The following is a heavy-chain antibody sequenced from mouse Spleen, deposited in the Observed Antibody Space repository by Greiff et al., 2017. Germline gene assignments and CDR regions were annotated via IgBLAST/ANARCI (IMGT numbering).Heavy chain of an antibody. CDR2: IYPGGGYT. CDR1: GYTFTNYW. V-gene: IGHV1-63*01. D-gene: IGHD1-1*01. Sequence: VRLQQSGAELVRPGTSVKMSCKASGYTFTNYWIGWVKQRPGHGLEWIGDIYPGGGYTNYNEKFKGKATLTADKSSSTAYMQFRSLTSEDSAIYYCARLSYYGSSYYFDYWGQGTTLTVSS. J-gene: IGHJ2*01. CDR3: ARLSYYGSSYYFDY.